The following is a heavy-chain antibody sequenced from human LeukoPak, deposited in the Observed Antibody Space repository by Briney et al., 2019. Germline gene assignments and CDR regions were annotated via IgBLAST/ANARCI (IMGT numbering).Heavy chain of an antibody. V-gene: IGHV3-21*04. CDR2: ISTSSIYI. D-gene: IGHD5/OR15-5a*01. CDR1: GFTFSSYS. J-gene: IGHJ4*02. Sequence: PGGSLRLSCAASGFTFSSYSMNWVRQAPGKGLEWVSSISTSSIYIYYADSMKGRFTISRDNAKDSLYLQMNSLRAEDTAVYYCARDPGSVYEEHFDYWGQGTLVTVSS. CDR3: ARDPGSVYEEHFDY.